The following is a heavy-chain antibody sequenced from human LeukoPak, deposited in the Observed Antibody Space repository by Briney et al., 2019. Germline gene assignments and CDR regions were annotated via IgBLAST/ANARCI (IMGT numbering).Heavy chain of an antibody. D-gene: IGHD3-22*01. CDR2: ISSSSSYI. V-gene: IGHV3-21*01. J-gene: IGHJ6*02. CDR3: ARDWNYYDSSGYYPYYYGMDV. Sequence: GSLRLSCAASGFTFSSYSMNWVRQAPGKGLEWVSSISSSSSYIYYADSVKGRFTISRDNAKDSLYLQMNSLRAEDTAVYYCARDWNYYDSSGYYPYYYGMDVWGQGTTVTVSS. CDR1: GFTFSSYS.